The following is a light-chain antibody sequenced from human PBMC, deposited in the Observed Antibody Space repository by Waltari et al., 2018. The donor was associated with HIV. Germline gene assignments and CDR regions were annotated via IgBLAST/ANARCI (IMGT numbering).Light chain of an antibody. CDR2: RNK. CDR3: AAWDDSLLV. CDR1: SSNLGSNY. Sequence: QSVLTQPPPAPGTLSQRATISCSGSSSNLGSNYVSWYPQLPGTVPKLRISRNKQRPSGVPDRFSGSKAGTAGSLASSGRRSEDEADYYCAAWDDSLLVFGGETKLTVL. J-gene: IGLJ2*01. V-gene: IGLV1-47*01.